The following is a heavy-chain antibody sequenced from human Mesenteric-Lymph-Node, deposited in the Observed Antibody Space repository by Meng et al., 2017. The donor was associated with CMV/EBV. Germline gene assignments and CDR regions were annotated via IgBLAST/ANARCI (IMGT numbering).Heavy chain of an antibody. Sequence: GGSLRLSCAASGFTFSSYEMNWVRQAPGKGLEWVSYISSSGSTIYYADSVKGRFTISRDNAKNSLYLQMNSLRAEDTAVYYCARSYIVVVPAAANSYYYYGMDVWGQGTTVTVSS. V-gene: IGHV3-48*03. CDR2: ISSSGSTI. CDR3: ARSYIVVVPAAANSYYYYGMDV. J-gene: IGHJ6*02. D-gene: IGHD2-2*01. CDR1: GFTFSSYE.